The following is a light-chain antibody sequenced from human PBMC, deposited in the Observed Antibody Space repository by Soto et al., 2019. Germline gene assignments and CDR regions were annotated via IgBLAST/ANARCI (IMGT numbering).Light chain of an antibody. Sequence: EIVLTQSPGTLSLSPGERATLSCRASQSLSSYLAWYQQKPGQAPRLLIYDASTRATGIPARFSGSGSGTEFTLTINSLQSEDFAVYYCQQYNNWPWTFGQGTKVDI. CDR3: QQYNNWPWT. CDR1: QSLSSY. J-gene: IGKJ1*01. V-gene: IGKV3-15*01. CDR2: DAS.